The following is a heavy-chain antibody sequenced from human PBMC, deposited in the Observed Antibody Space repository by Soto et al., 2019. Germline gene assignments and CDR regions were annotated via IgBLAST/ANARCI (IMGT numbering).Heavy chain of an antibody. CDR2: IIPILGIA. D-gene: IGHD2-15*01. J-gene: IGHJ4*02. CDR1: GGTFSSYT. V-gene: IGHV1-69*04. Sequence: SVKVSCKASGGTFSSYTISWVRQAPGQGLEWMGRIIPILGIANYAQKFQGRVTITADKSTSTAYMELSSLRSEDTAVYYCARDEFKGYCSGGSCYPFDYWGQGTLVTVSS. CDR3: ARDEFKGYCSGGSCYPFDY.